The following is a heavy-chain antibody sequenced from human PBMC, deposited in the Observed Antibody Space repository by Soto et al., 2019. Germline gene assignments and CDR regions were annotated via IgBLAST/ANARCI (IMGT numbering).Heavy chain of an antibody. D-gene: IGHD1-26*01. CDR3: ASGWELPNWFDP. J-gene: IGHJ5*02. CDR1: GGSVSSGSYY. Sequence: SETLSLTCTVSGGSVSSGSYYWSWIRQPPGKGLEWIGYIYYSGSTNYNPSLKSRVTISVDTSKNQFSLKLSSVTAADTAVYYCASGWELPNWFDPWGQGTLVTVSS. CDR2: IYYSGST. V-gene: IGHV4-61*01.